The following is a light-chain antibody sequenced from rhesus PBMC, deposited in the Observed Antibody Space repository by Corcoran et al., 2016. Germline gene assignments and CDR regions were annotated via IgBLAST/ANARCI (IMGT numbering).Light chain of an antibody. CDR1: QSLLYSSNNKNY. CDR3: QQYYSTPLT. V-gene: IGKV4-1*01. J-gene: IGKJ4*01. CDR2: WAS. Sequence: DIVMTQSPDSLAVSLGERVTINCKSSQSLLYSSNNKNYLAWYRQKPGQAPNLLIYWASTRESGVPNRFSGSGPGTDFTLTISGLQAEDVAVYYCQQYYSTPLTFGGGTKVEIK.